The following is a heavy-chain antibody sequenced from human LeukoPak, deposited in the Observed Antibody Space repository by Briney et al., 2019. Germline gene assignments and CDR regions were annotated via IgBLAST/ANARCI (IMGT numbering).Heavy chain of an antibody. D-gene: IGHD6-13*01. V-gene: IGHV3-7*01. Sequence: PGGSLRLSCAASGFTFSSHWMSWVRQAPGKGLEWVANIKQDGSEKHYVDSVKGRFTISRDNAKNSLYLQMNSLRAEDTAVYYCARDRYSSTWGQGTLVSVSS. J-gene: IGHJ5*02. CDR2: IKQDGSEK. CDR3: ARDRYSST. CDR1: GFTFSSHW.